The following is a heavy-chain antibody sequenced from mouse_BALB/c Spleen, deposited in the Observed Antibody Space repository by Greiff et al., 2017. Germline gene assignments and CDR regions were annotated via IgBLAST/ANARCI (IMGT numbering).Heavy chain of an antibody. D-gene: IGHD2-14*01. Sequence: EVQVVESGGGLVKPGGSLKLSCAASGFTFSDYYMYWVRQTPEKRLEWVATISDGGSYIYYPDSVKGRFTISRDNAKNNLYLQMSSLKSEDTAMYYCARDRGYGYAMDYWGQGTSVTVSS. CDR3: ARDRGYGYAMDY. CDR1: GFTFSDYY. CDR2: ISDGGSYI. V-gene: IGHV5-4*02. J-gene: IGHJ4*01.